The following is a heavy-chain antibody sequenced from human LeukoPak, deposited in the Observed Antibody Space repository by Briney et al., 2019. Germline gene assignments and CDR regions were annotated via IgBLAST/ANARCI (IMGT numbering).Heavy chain of an antibody. CDR3: AKIAETSGTYGQGFDY. D-gene: IGHD1-26*01. J-gene: IGHJ4*02. CDR2: LDNNGDNT. CDR1: GYTFTTYG. Sequence: HPGGTLRLSCVGSGYTFTTYGMSRVRQAPGKGLEWVSGLDNNGDNTYYADSVKGRFTISRDNSKNTLYLQMNSLRVEDTAVYYCAKIAETSGTYGQGFDYWGQGTLVTVSS. V-gene: IGHV3-23*01.